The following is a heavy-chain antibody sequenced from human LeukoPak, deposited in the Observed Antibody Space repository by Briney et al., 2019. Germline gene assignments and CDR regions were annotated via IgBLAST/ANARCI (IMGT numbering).Heavy chain of an antibody. CDR3: ARSYGSGSYYNYYGMDV. Sequence: GASVKVSCKASGYTFTGYYMHWVRQAPGQGLEWMGWINPNSGGTNYAQKFQGRVTMTRDTSISTAYMELSRLRSDDTAVYYCARSYGSGSYYNYYGMDVWGQGTTVTVSS. CDR1: GYTFTGYY. D-gene: IGHD3-10*01. J-gene: IGHJ6*02. CDR2: INPNSGGT. V-gene: IGHV1-2*02.